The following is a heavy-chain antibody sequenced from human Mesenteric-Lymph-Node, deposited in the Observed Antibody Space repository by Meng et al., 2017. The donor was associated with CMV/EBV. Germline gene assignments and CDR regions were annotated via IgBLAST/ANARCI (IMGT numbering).Heavy chain of an antibody. CDR1: GFTFSSYG. CDR2: IRYDGSNK. J-gene: IGHJ4*02. D-gene: IGHD6-13*01. CDR3: AKLLIAAAGGGDY. V-gene: IGHV3-30*02. Sequence: GGSLRLSCAASGFTFSSYGMHWVRQAPGKGLEWVAFIRYDGSNKYYADSVKGRFTISRDNSKNTLYLQMNSLRAEDTAVYYCAKLLIAAAGGGDYWGQGTLVTVSS.